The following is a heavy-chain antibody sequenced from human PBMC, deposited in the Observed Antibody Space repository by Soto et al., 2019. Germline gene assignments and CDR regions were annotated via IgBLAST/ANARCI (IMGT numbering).Heavy chain of an antibody. CDR3: AKWDGYGDS. Sequence: LILSCAGSGLTLSTNSMAWVSQTPGKGMEWVSGLSVGGDRTFYLESVKGRFTISSDTSKNVVYLQMNSLRADDTAVYCCAKWDGYGDSWGQGTLVTVSS. D-gene: IGHD5-12*01. V-gene: IGHV3-23*01. J-gene: IGHJ5*01. CDR2: LSVGGDRT. CDR1: GLTLSTNS.